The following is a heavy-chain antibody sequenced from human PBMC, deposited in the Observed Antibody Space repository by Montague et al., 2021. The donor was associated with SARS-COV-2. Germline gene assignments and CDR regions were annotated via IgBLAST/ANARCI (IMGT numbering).Heavy chain of an antibody. CDR2: IYYSGST. CDR3: ARAPRSIAAAGTASDY. Sequence: TLSLTCTVSGGSISSGGYYWSWIRQHPGKGLEWIGHIYYSGSTYYNPSLKSRVTISVDTSKNQFSLKLSSVTAADTAVYYCARAPRSIAAAGTASDYWGQGTLVTVSS. J-gene: IGHJ4*02. D-gene: IGHD6-13*01. V-gene: IGHV4-31*03. CDR1: GGSISSGGYY.